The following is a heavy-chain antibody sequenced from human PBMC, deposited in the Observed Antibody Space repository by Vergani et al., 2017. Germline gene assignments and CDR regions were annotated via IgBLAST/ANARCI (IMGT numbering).Heavy chain of an antibody. CDR2: IYSGGNT. CDR1: GFTVSSNY. V-gene: IGHV3-66*02. CDR3: ARGGVGNVWDY. D-gene: IGHD4-23*01. J-gene: IGHJ4*02. Sequence: EVQLVESGGGLVQPGGSLRLSCAASGFTVSSNYMTWVRQAPGKGLEWVSVIYSGGNTYYADSVKGRFTISRDNSKNTVYLQMNSLRAEDTAVYYCARGGVGNVWDYWGQGTLVTVSS.